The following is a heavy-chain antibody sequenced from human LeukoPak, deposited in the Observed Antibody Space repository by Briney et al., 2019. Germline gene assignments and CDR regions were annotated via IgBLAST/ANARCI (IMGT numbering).Heavy chain of an antibody. D-gene: IGHD3-10*01. CDR2: ISYDGSNK. J-gene: IGHJ5*02. CDR3: AKDLLRDRWFGES. Sequence: PGGSLRLSCAAYGFAFSSYAMHWVRQAPGKGLEWVAVISYDGSNKYYADSVKGRFTISRDDSKDTLYLQMDSLRPEDTAVYYCAKDLLRDRWFGESWGQGALVTVSS. V-gene: IGHV3-30*04. CDR1: GFAFSSYA.